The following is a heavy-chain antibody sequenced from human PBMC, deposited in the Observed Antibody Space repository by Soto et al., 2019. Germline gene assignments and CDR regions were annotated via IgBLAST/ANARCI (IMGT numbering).Heavy chain of an antibody. CDR3: ARGLIFGVVIIPVWAFDI. V-gene: IGHV4-34*01. CDR2: INHSGST. Sequence: PSETLSLTCAVYGGSLSGYYWSWIRQPPGKGLEWIGEINHSGSTNYNPSLKSRVTISVDTSKNQFSLKLSSVTAADTAVYYCARGLIFGVVIIPVWAFDIWGQGTMVTVSS. D-gene: IGHD3-3*01. CDR1: GGSLSGYY. J-gene: IGHJ3*02.